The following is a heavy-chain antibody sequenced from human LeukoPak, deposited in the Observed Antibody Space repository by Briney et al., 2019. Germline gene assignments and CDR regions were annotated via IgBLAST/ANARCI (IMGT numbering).Heavy chain of an antibody. CDR1: GGSISSNSFY. D-gene: IGHD3-10*01. CDR3: ARENDGDYGSGSFDY. V-gene: IGHV4-39*07. Sequence: SETLSLTCTVSGGSISSNSFYWGWIRQPPGKGLEWIGSIYYSGSTYYNPSLKSRVTISVDTSKNQFSLKVSSVTAADTAVYYCARENDGDYGSGSFDYWGQGTLVTVSS. CDR2: IYYSGST. J-gene: IGHJ4*02.